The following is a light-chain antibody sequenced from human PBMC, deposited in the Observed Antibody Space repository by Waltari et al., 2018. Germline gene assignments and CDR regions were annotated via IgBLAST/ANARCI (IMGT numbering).Light chain of an antibody. Sequence: QSALTQPASVSGSPGQSITISCTGTSSDVGSYNLVSRYQQHPGKAPKLIIYEGSKPPAGVSNRVYGSKSGDTAALTSSGLQAEDEADYCCCSYAGSSWVFGGRTKLTVL. CDR1: SSDVGSYNL. J-gene: IGLJ3*02. V-gene: IGLV2-23*01. CDR2: EGS. CDR3: CSYAGSSWV.